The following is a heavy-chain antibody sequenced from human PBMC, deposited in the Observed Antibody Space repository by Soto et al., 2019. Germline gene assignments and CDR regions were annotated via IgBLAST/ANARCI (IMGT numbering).Heavy chain of an antibody. CDR2: ISSSSSYI. J-gene: IGHJ3*02. CDR1: GFTFSSYS. D-gene: IGHD6-6*01. V-gene: IGHV3-21*01. Sequence: PGGSLRLSCAASGFTFSSYSMNWVRQAPGKGLEWVSSISSSSSYIYYADSVKGRFTISRDNAKNSLYLQMNSLRAEDTAVYYCARPRYKVSSSSSPFGIWGQGTMVTVS. CDR3: ARPRYKVSSSSSPFGI.